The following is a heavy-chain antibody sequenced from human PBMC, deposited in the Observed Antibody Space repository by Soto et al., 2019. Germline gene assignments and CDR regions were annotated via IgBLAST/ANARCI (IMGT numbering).Heavy chain of an antibody. D-gene: IGHD3-22*01. CDR3: ATLGMIHK. V-gene: IGHV3-15*01. Sequence: PGGSLRLSCAASGFTFSNAYMTWVRQAPGRGLEWVGRVKSTTDGGTTDYAAPVKGRFTISRDDSKGMVYLQMNSLKTEDTAVYYCATLGMIHKWGQGTLVTVSS. CDR2: VKSTTDGGTT. CDR1: GFTFSNAY. J-gene: IGHJ4*02.